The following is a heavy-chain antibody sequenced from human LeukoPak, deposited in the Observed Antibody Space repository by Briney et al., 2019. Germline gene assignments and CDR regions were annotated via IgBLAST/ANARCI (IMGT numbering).Heavy chain of an antibody. J-gene: IGHJ3*02. CDR1: GGSISSSSYY. CDR2: IYYSGST. V-gene: IGHV4-39*07. Sequence: SETLSLTCTVSGGSISSSSYYWGWIRQPPGKGLEWIGSIYYSGSTYYNPPLKSRVVISVDTSKNQFSLKLSSVTAADTAVFYCARRVWATSISRDAFDIWGQGTMVTVSS. D-gene: IGHD1-26*01. CDR3: ARRVWATSISRDAFDI.